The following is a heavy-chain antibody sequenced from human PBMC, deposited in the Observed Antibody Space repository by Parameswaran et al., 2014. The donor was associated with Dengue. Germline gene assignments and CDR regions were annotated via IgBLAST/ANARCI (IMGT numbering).Heavy chain of an antibody. D-gene: IGHD3-16*01. CDR2: ISAYNGNT. CDR3: ARALGGDYYGMDV. J-gene: IGHJ6*02. Sequence: RLVRQAPGQGLEWMGWISAYNGNTNYAQKLQGRVTMTTDTSTSTAYMELRSLRSDDTAVYYCARALGGDYYGMDVWGQGTTVTVSS. V-gene: IGHV1-18*01.